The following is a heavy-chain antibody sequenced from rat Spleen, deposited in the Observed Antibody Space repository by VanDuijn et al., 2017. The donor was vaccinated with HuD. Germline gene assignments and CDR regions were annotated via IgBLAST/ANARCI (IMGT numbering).Heavy chain of an antibody. CDR1: GFSLTRGC. D-gene: IGHD1-12*03. CDR2: ISSGGRT. CDR3: TRDHYYDDYYHHNWFAY. J-gene: IGHJ3*01. V-gene: IGHV2S12*01. Sequence: QVQLKESGRGLVQSYQTLSLTCTVSGFSLTRGCVSWVRQPPGQGLEWIAAISSGGRTFYNSVLKSRLSISRDTSKSQAFLKMSSLQTEDTAIYFCTRDHYYDDYYHHNWFAYWGQGTLVTVSS.